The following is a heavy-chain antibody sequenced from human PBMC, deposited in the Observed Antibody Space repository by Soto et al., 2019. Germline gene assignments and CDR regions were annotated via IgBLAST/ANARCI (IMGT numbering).Heavy chain of an antibody. V-gene: IGHV3-66*01. J-gene: IGHJ4*02. CDR2: IYSGGST. Sequence: PWGSLRLSCAPSGFSIDNNYMSCVLQAPGKGLEWVSLIYSGGSTFYADSVKGRFTISRDISKNTLYLQMVSLRAEDTAMYYCATSPRDSRLIYFDCWGRGTLVTVSS. CDR1: GFSIDNNY. CDR3: ATSPRDSRLIYFDC. D-gene: IGHD2-21*01.